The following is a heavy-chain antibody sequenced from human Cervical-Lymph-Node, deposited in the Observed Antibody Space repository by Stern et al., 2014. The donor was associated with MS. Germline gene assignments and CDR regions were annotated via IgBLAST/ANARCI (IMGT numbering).Heavy chain of an antibody. CDR2: IYYSGST. D-gene: IGHD3-3*01. CDR3: ARVSYDFWSGYYVFDY. V-gene: IGHV4-31*03. Sequence: QLQLQESRPGLVKPSQTLSLTCTVSGGSISSGGYYFSWFRQHPGQGLEWIGFIYYSGSTYYNPSLKSRVTISVDTSKNQFSLKLSSVTAADTAVYYCARVSYDFWSGYYVFDYWGQGTLVTVSS. CDR1: GGSISSGGYY. J-gene: IGHJ4*02.